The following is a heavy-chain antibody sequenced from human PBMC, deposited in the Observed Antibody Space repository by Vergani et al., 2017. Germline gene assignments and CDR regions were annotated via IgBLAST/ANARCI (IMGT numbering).Heavy chain of an antibody. Sequence: QVQLQESGPGLVKPSQTLSLTCTVSGASIRSGNYHWNWIRKAAGKGLEWIGYIYASGSTNYNPSLKSRVTILVDRSKSQLSLQLTSVTAGDTAVYFCARELSYYYGSGSDDYNPYYYEGMDVWGPGTTVTVSS. CDR3: ARELSYYYGSGSDDYNPYYYEGMDV. V-gene: IGHV4-61*02. J-gene: IGHJ6*02. CDR2: IYASGST. D-gene: IGHD3-10*01. CDR1: GASIRSGNYH.